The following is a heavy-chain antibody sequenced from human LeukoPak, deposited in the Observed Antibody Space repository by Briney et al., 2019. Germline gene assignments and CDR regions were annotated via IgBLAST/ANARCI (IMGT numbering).Heavy chain of an antibody. CDR2: IYYSGST. D-gene: IGHD1-26*01. CDR1: GGSISSSSYY. V-gene: IGHV4-39*07. J-gene: IGHJ4*02. CDR3: VKSGGYGLIDY. Sequence: SETLSLTCTVSGGSISSSSYYWGWIRQPPGKGLEWIGSIYYSGSTYYNPSLKSRVTISVDTSKNQFSLKLSSVTAADTAVYYCVKSGGYGLIDYWGQGTRVTVSS.